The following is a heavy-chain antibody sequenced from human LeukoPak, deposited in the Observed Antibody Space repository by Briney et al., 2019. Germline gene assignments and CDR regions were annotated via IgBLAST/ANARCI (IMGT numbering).Heavy chain of an antibody. CDR2: ISYDGSNK. CDR1: GFTFSSYA. V-gene: IGHV3-30*04. CDR3: AKDPTHYRVWDYYETIGLSY. D-gene: IGHD3-22*01. J-gene: IGHJ4*02. Sequence: EGSLRLSCAASGFTFSSYAMDWVRQAPGKGLEWVAVISYDGSNKYYADSVKGRFTISRDNSKNTLNLQMNSLRAEDTAVYYCAKDPTHYRVWDYYETIGLSYWGQGTLVTVSS.